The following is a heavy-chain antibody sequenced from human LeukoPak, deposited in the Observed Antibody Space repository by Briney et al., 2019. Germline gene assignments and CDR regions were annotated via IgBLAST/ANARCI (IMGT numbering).Heavy chain of an antibody. J-gene: IGHJ2*01. Sequence: SETLSLTCNVSGVSISTSIYYWGCIRQPPGKGLEWIGSIFYSGSAYYNPSLKSRLAIPLDTSKNQFSLKLSSVTAADTAVYYCARIGHGANSHLKWYFDLWGRGTLVTVSS. CDR3: ARIGHGANSHLKWYFDL. CDR1: GVSISTSIYY. V-gene: IGHV4-39*01. CDR2: IFYSGSA. D-gene: IGHD4-23*01.